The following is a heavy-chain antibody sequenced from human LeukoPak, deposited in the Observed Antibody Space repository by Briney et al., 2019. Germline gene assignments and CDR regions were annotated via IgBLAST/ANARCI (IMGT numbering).Heavy chain of an antibody. V-gene: IGHV3-23*01. CDR2: ISGEGERT. CDR1: GTVFSNTA. CDR3: GKDGGQYSSGPEFDP. J-gene: IGHJ5*02. Sequence: QPGGALRLSCAASGTVFSNTAMNWARESPGGWLEWVSAISGEGERTLYADSVKARFTISRYNSKNMVYLQMNSLRADDTAIYYCGKDGGQYSSGPEFDPRGQGALVTVSS. D-gene: IGHD6-19*01.